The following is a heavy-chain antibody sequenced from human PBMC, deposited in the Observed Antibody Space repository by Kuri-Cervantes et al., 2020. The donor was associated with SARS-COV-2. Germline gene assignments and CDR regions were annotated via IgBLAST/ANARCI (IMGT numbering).Heavy chain of an antibody. J-gene: IGHJ3*02. V-gene: IGHV4-39*07. D-gene: IGHD3-3*01. Sequence: SETLSLTCTVSGGSISSSSYYWSWIRQPPGKGLEWIGEINHSGSTYYNPSLKSRVTISVDTSKNQFSLKLSSVTAADTAVYYCASLMITIFGVVIPDDAFDIWGQGTMVTVSS. CDR2: INHSGST. CDR1: GGSISSSSYY. CDR3: ASLMITIFGVVIPDDAFDI.